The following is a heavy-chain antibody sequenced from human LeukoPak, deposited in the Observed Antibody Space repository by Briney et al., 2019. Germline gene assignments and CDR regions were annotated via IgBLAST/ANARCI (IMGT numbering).Heavy chain of an antibody. J-gene: IGHJ4*02. CDR3: ARDGNVLVVTQKKKKPFDL. Sequence: GSLRLSCAASGITVASSYMSWVRQPPGKGLEWIGEINHFGRTNYNLSPKSRVAISVDTSKKQFSLKVTSVTAADTGVYYCARDGNVLVVTQKKKKPFDLWGQGTLVIVSP. D-gene: IGHD2-8*02. CDR1: GITVASSY. CDR2: INHFGRT. V-gene: IGHV4-34*01.